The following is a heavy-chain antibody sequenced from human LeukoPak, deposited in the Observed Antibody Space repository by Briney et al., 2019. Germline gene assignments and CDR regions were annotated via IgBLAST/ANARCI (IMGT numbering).Heavy chain of an antibody. CDR3: AKDKKYSTGYYVPFDY. D-gene: IGHD6-19*01. CDR2: ISGSDGST. Sequence: QSGGSLRLSCAASGFTFSSYAMSWVRQAPGKGLEWVSGISGSDGSTYYADSVKGRFTISRDNSKNTLYLQMNSLRPEDTAVYYCAKDKKYSTGYYVPFDYWGQGTLVTVSS. CDR1: GFTFSSYA. J-gene: IGHJ4*02. V-gene: IGHV3-23*01.